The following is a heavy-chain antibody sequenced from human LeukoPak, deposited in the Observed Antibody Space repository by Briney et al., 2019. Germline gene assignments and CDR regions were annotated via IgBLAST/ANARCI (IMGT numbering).Heavy chain of an antibody. V-gene: IGHV5-51*01. CDR2: IYPGDSDT. CDR3: ARRDYYDSRGDAFDI. D-gene: IGHD3-22*01. CDR1: GYSLTSYW. J-gene: IGHJ3*02. Sequence: GESLKISCKGSGYSLTSYWIGWVRQMPGKGLEWMGIIYPGDSDTRYSPSFQGQVTISADKSISTAYLQWSSLRASDTAMYYCARRDYYDSRGDAFDIWGQGTMVTVSS.